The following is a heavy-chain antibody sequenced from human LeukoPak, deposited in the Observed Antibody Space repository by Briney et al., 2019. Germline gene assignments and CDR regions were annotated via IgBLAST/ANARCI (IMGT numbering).Heavy chain of an antibody. D-gene: IGHD6-19*01. Sequence: GESLKISCKGSGYSFTSYWIGWVRQMPGKGLEWMGIIYPGDSDTRYSPSFQGQVTISADKSISTAYLQWSSLKASDTAMYYCARQGSGTAVAGPSAGPYDAFDIWGQGTMVTVSS. CDR3: ARQGSGTAVAGPSAGPYDAFDI. V-gene: IGHV5-51*01. CDR2: IYPGDSDT. CDR1: GYSFTSYW. J-gene: IGHJ3*02.